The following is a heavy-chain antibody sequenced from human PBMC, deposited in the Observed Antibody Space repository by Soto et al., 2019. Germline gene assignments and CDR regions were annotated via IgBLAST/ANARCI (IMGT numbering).Heavy chain of an antibody. D-gene: IGHD1-26*01. CDR2: IYYTGST. J-gene: IGHJ5*02. CDR1: GDSINTGDYY. V-gene: IGHV4-30-4*01. CDR3: ARIPLLQGGWFDP. Sequence: LSLTCTVSGDSINTGDYYWSWLRQPPRKGLEWIGYIYYTGSTYYNPSLKSQFTISIDTSKTQFSLKVNSVTAADTAVYYCARIPLLQGGWFDPWGQGTLVTVSS.